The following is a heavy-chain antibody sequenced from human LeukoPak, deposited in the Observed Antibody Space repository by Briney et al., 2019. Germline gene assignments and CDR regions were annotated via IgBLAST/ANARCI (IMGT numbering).Heavy chain of an antibody. CDR1: GGSMSSYY. D-gene: IGHD6-13*01. Sequence: SQTLSLTCTVSGGSMSSYYWSWIRQPPGKGLEWIGYIYYSGTTNYNPSLKSRVTMSVDTSMNQFSLKLSSVTAADTAVYYCARDYSSSCYDYWGQGTLVTVSS. CDR2: IYYSGTT. CDR3: ARDYSSSCYDY. J-gene: IGHJ4*02. V-gene: IGHV4-59*12.